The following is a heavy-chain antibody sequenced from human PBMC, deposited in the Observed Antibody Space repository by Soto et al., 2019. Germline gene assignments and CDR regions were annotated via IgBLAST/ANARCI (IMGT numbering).Heavy chain of an antibody. CDR1: GFTFSSYS. J-gene: IGHJ4*02. CDR2: ISSSSSTI. D-gene: IGHD3-10*01. V-gene: IGHV3-48*01. CDR3: ASKYGSGSTTWDN. Sequence: EVQLVESGGGLVQPGGSLRLSCAASGFTFSSYSMNWVRQAPGKGLEWVSYISSSSSTIYYADSVKGRFTISRDNAKNSLYLQMNSLRAEDTAVYYCASKYGSGSTTWDNWGQGTLVTVSS.